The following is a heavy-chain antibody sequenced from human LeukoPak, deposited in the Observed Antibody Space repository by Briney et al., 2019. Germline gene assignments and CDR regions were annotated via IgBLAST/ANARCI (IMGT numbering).Heavy chain of an antibody. V-gene: IGHV4-39*01. CDR1: GGSISSSSYY. D-gene: IGHD6-19*01. CDR3: ARQGYSSGWLIDY. Sequence: SETLSLTCTVSGGSISSSSYYWGWIRQPPGKGLEWIGSIYYSGSTYYNPSLKSRVTTSVDTSKNQFSLKLSSVTAADTAVYYCARQGYSSGWLIDYWGQGTLVTVSS. CDR2: IYYSGST. J-gene: IGHJ4*02.